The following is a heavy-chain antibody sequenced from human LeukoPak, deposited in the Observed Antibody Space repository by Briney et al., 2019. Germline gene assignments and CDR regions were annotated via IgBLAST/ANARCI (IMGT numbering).Heavy chain of an antibody. J-gene: IGHJ4*02. CDR2: IYGGGGT. Sequence: GGSLRLSCAASGFTFSSYGMHWVRQAPGRGLEWVSVIYGGGGTNYADSVKGRFIVSRDNSKNTLYLQMNSLRAEDTAVYYCVRATLTIDYWGQGTLVTVSS. CDR1: GFTFSSYG. CDR3: VRATLTIDY. V-gene: IGHV3-66*01.